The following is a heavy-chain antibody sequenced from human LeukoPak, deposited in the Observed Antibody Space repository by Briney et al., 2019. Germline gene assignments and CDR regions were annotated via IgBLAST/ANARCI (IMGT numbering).Heavy chain of an antibody. J-gene: IGHJ4*02. D-gene: IGHD1-7*01. CDR3: VRVGNYREFDY. CDR1: GFTFSNYA. CDR2: ISSNGDAT. V-gene: IGHV3-64*01. Sequence: GGSLRLSCAASGFTFSNYALHWVRQAPGKGLEYVSAISSNGDATFYANSVKGRFTISRDNSKNTLYLQMGSLRAEDMAVYYCVRVGNYREFDYWGQGTLVAVSS.